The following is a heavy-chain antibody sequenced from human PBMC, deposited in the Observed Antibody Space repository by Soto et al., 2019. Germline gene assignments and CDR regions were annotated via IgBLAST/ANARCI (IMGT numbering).Heavy chain of an antibody. CDR2: IYYSGST. CDR3: ARGRYSSGLYILDY. V-gene: IGHV4-59*01. J-gene: IGHJ4*02. Sequence: QVQLQESGPGLVKPSETLSLTCTVSGGSISSYYWSWIRQPPGKGLEWIGYIYYSGSTNYNPSLKSRVTIAVDTSKNQFSLKLSSVTAADTAVYYCARGRYSSGLYILDYWGQGTLVTVSS. D-gene: IGHD6-19*01. CDR1: GGSISSYY.